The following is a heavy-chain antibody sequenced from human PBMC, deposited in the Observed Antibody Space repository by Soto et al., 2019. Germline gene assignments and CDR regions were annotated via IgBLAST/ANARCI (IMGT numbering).Heavy chain of an antibody. Sequence: PGGSLRLSCAASGFTFSSYAMHWVRQAPGKGLEYVSAISSNGGSTYYANSVKGRFTISRGNSKNTLYLQMGSLRAEDMAVYYCARRPGYYFDYWGQGT. CDR3: ARRPGYYFDY. V-gene: IGHV3-64*01. J-gene: IGHJ4*02. CDR1: GFTFSSYA. CDR2: ISSNGGST.